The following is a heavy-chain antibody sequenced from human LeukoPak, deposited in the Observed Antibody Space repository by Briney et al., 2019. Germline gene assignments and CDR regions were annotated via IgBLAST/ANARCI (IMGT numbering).Heavy chain of an antibody. CDR1: GFTFSSYA. J-gene: IGHJ3*02. D-gene: IGHD3-22*01. CDR3: AKARSGYVDAFDI. CDR2: ISGSGGST. Sequence: GGSLRLSCAASGFTFSSYAMSWVRQAPGKGREGVSGISGSGGSTYYADSVKGRFTISRDNSKNTLYLQMNSLRAEDTAVYYCAKARSGYVDAFDIWGQGTMVTVSS. V-gene: IGHV3-23*01.